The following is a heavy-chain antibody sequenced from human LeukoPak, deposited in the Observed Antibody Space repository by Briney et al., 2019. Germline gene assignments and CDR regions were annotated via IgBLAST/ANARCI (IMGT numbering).Heavy chain of an antibody. CDR3: ARDFYTIVGATRGAFDI. J-gene: IGHJ3*02. CDR1: GYTFTSYY. Sequence: GASVKVSCKASGYTFTSYYMHWVRQAPGQGLEWMGIINPSGGSTSYAQKFQGRVTMTRDTSTSTVYMELSSLRSEDTAVYYCARDFYTIVGATRGAFDIWGQGTMVTVSS. CDR2: INPSGGST. D-gene: IGHD1-26*01. V-gene: IGHV1-46*01.